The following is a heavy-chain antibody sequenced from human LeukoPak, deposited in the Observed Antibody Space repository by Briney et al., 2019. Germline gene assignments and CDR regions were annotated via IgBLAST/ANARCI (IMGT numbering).Heavy chain of an antibody. CDR1: GFTCGDHY. J-gene: IGHJ3*01. D-gene: IGHD1-1*01. CDR3: ARVVSERWTFDV. V-gene: IGHV3-72*01. CDR2: SRNKARSYTT. Sequence: GGSLRLSCVASGFTCGDHYMDWVRQAPGKGLEWVGRSRNKARSYTTEYAASVKGRFSISRDDSKNSLYLQMNSLKTEDTAVYYCARVVSERWTFDVWGQGTVVTVSS.